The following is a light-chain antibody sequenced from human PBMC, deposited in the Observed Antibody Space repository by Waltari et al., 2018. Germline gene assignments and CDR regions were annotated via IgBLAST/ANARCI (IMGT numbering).Light chain of an antibody. Sequence: ENVLTQSPGTPSLSPGESATLSCRASQSVSSSYLAWYQQKPGQAPRLLIYGASSRATGIPDRISGSGSGTDFTLTLSSLEPEDFAVYYCQQHGTSPFTFGQGTKVEIK. V-gene: IGKV3-20*01. J-gene: IGKJ2*01. CDR3: QQHGTSPFT. CDR1: QSVSSSY. CDR2: GAS.